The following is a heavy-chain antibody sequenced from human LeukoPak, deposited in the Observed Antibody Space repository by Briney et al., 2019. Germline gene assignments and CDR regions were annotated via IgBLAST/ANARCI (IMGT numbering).Heavy chain of an antibody. J-gene: IGHJ6*04. D-gene: IGHD3-10*01. Sequence: GGSLRLSCAASGFTVSSNYMSWVRQAPGRGLEWVSVIYSGGSTYYADSVKGRFTISRDNSKNTPYLQMNSLRAEDTAVYYCARDMGSFGMDVWGKGTTVTVSS. V-gene: IGHV3-53*01. CDR1: GFTVSSNY. CDR3: ARDMGSFGMDV. CDR2: IYSGGST.